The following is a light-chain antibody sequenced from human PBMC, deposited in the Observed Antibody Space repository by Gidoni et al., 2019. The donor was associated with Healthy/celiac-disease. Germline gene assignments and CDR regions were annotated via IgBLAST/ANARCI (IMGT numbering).Light chain of an antibody. J-gene: IGKJ1*01. CDR3: QQSYSTPWT. Sequence: DIQMTQDPSSLYASVVDRGTITCRAMQSISSYLQWYQKTPGTAPQLLIDASSSLQSGVPSRFSGSVSGTVFTLTISRLQPEYFATYYCQQSYSTPWTFGQGTKVEIK. CDR2: ASS. V-gene: IGKV1-39*01. CDR1: QSISSY.